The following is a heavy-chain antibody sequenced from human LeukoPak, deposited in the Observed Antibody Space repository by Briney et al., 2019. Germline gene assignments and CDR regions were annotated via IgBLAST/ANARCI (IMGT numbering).Heavy chain of an antibody. D-gene: IGHD2/OR15-2a*01. Sequence: PGGSLRLSCAASGFTVSDTYMSWVRQAPGKGLEWVSAINGRGDNTYYADFVKGRFTISRDNSKSTVYLQMNSLRTEDTAVYYCAKDRVSPGFNWFDPWGQGTLVTVSS. CDR2: INGRGDNT. J-gene: IGHJ5*02. V-gene: IGHV3-23*01. CDR1: GFTVSDTY. CDR3: AKDRVSPGFNWFDP.